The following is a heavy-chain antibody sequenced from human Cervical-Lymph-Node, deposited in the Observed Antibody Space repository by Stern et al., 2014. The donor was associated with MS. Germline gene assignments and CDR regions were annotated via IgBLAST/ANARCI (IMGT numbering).Heavy chain of an antibody. CDR2: IVHIFGTA. Sequence: QVQLVQSGAEVKKPGSSVKVSCKTSGDTFSSYAISWVRQGPGQGLEWMGGIVHIFGTANYAEKFQGRVTITADVSTNTAYMELSRLGSDDTAVYYCARDSTTGMDVWGQGTTVTVSS. J-gene: IGHJ6*02. CDR1: GDTFSSYA. CDR3: ARDSTTGMDV. V-gene: IGHV1-69*01. D-gene: IGHD1-1*01.